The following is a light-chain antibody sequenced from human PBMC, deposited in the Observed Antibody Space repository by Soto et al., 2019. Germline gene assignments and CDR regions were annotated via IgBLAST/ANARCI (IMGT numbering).Light chain of an antibody. J-gene: IGKJ5*01. CDR1: QSVSSY. V-gene: IGKV3-11*01. Sequence: EIVLTQSPATLSLSPGERATLSCRASQSVSSYLAWYQQKPGQAPRLLIYDASNRATGIPARFSGSESVTVFTLTIRSREPEDCAVYYCQQRSNWPPITFGQGTRLELK. CDR3: QQRSNWPPIT. CDR2: DAS.